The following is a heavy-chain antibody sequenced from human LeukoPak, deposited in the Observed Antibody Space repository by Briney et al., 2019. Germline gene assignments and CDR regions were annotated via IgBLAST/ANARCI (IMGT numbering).Heavy chain of an antibody. CDR2: IYYSGST. CDR3: ARIPVVDDAFDI. Sequence: PSETLSLTCSVSGGSISSSSYYWGWFRQPPGKGLEWIGSIYYSGSTYYNPSLKSRVTISVDTSKSQFSLKLSSVTAADTAVYYCARIPVVDDAFDIWGQGTMVTVSS. J-gene: IGHJ3*02. D-gene: IGHD4-23*01. CDR1: GGSISSSSYY. V-gene: IGHV4-39*01.